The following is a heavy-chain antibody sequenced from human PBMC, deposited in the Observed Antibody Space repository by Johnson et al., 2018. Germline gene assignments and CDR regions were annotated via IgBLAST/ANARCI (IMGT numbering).Heavy chain of an antibody. CDR1: GGTFSKYS. CDR3: ARGLSQMGMDV. D-gene: IGHD3-10*01. CDR2: IIAVFGTP. V-gene: IGHV1-69*01. J-gene: IGHJ6*02. Sequence: VQLVQSGAEVRKPGTSVKVSCRASGGTFSKYSINWVRQVPGQGLEWLGGIIAVFGTPKYSQKFQGRVTSTADESTSTASMDLSSLRYEDTAMYYCARGLSQMGMDVWGQGTTVTVSS.